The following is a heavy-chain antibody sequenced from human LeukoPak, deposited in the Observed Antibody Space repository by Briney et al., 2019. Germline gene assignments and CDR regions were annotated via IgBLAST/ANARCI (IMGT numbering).Heavy chain of an antibody. V-gene: IGHV1-2*06. J-gene: IGHJ3*02. Sequence: ASVKVSCKASGYTFTGYSIHWVRQAPGQGLEWMGRINPNSGGTNYAQKFQGRVTMTRDTSISTAYMELSRLRSDDTAVYYCATTQWIQLWSRAFDIWGQGTMVTVSS. CDR2: INPNSGGT. CDR3: ATTQWIQLWSRAFDI. CDR1: GYTFTGYS. D-gene: IGHD5-18*01.